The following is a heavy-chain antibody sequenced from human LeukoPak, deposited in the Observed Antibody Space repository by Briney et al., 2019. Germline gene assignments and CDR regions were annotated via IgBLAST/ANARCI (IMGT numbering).Heavy chain of an antibody. CDR3: ARVTAMAPDDY. CDR1: GYTFTSYG. Sequence: ASVKVSCKASGYTFTSYGIRWVRQATGQGLEWMGWMNPNSGNTGYAQKFQGRVTMTRNTSISTAYMELSSLRSEDTAVYYCARVTAMAPDDYWGQGTLVTVSS. V-gene: IGHV1-8*02. D-gene: IGHD5-18*01. J-gene: IGHJ4*02. CDR2: MNPNSGNT.